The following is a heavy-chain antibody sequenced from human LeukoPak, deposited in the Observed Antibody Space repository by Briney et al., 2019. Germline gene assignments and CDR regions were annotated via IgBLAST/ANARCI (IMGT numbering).Heavy chain of an antibody. Sequence: SETLSLTCTVSGGSISSFYWSWIRQPPGKGLEWIGYIYYSGITKYNPSLKSRVTISVDTSKNQFSLKLSSVAAADTAVYYCARDGGWLQLSYYYGMDVWGQGTTVTVSS. CDR2: IYYSGIT. CDR3: ARDGGWLQLSYYYGMDV. J-gene: IGHJ6*02. CDR1: GGSISSFY. D-gene: IGHD5-24*01. V-gene: IGHV4-59*12.